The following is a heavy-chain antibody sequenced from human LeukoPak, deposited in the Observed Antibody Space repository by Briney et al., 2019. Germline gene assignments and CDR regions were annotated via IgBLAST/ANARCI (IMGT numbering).Heavy chain of an antibody. V-gene: IGHV5-51*01. Sequence: GESLKISCKGSGYSFTSYWIGWVRPMPGKGLEWMGIIYPGDSDTRYSPSFQVQVTIQADKSISTAYLQWSSLKASDTAMYYCARHAPAPEDIVVVPAIDYWGQGTLVTVSS. D-gene: IGHD2-2*01. CDR1: GYSFTSYW. CDR3: ARHAPAPEDIVVVPAIDY. J-gene: IGHJ4*02. CDR2: IYPGDSDT.